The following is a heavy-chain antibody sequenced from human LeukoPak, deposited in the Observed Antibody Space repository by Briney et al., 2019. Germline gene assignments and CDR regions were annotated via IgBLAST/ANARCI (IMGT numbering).Heavy chain of an antibody. Sequence: GGSLRLSCVASGFPFSTYTMTWVRQAPGKGLEWVSSISDSDIHMYADSVKGRFTISRDNARNSLYLQMNSLRAEDTAFYYCAKPSGSAFDYWGHGTLVTVSS. CDR3: AKPSGSAFDY. J-gene: IGHJ4*01. V-gene: IGHV3-21*01. D-gene: IGHD1-14*01. CDR1: GFPFSTYT. CDR2: ISDSDIH.